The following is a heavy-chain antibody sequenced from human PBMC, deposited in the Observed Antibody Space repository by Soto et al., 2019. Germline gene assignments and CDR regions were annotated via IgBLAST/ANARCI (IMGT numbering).Heavy chain of an antibody. D-gene: IGHD6-13*01. CDR2: LVGSGDPI. CDR1: GFTFSAYA. Sequence: GGSLRLSCAASGFTFSAYAMSWVRQAPGKGLEWVSGLVGSGDPIFYAASVRGRFTISRDNTKNTLYLQTNSLRAEDTAVYFCAKETIPAAAPVNWFDPWGQGTLVTVSS. CDR3: AKETIPAAAPVNWFDP. J-gene: IGHJ5*02. V-gene: IGHV3-23*01.